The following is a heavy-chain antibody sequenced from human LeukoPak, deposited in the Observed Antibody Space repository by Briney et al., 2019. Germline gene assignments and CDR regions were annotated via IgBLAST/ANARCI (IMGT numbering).Heavy chain of an antibody. Sequence: GGSLRLSCAASGFTFSSYGMSWVRQAPGKVLEWVSAISGSGGSTYYVDSVKGRFTISRDNSKNTLYLQMNSLRAEDTAVYYCAKDPYSSSFDNWFDPWGQGTLVTVSS. CDR1: GFTFSSYG. CDR2: ISGSGGST. D-gene: IGHD6-13*01. V-gene: IGHV3-23*01. J-gene: IGHJ5*02. CDR3: AKDPYSSSFDNWFDP.